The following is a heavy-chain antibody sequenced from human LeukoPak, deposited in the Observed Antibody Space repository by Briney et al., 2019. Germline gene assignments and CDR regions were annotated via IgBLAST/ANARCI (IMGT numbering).Heavy chain of an antibody. CDR2: IWYDGNKK. Sequence: GRSLRLSCAVSGCTFSIYGMHWVRQAPGKGLEWVAVIWYDGNKKFYADSVKGRFTISRDNSKNTLYLQMNSLRAEDTAVYYCAREGVPYYDVSNWFDPWGQGTLVTVSS. V-gene: IGHV3-33*01. J-gene: IGHJ5*02. CDR1: GCTFSIYG. D-gene: IGHD3-3*01. CDR3: AREGVPYYDVSNWFDP.